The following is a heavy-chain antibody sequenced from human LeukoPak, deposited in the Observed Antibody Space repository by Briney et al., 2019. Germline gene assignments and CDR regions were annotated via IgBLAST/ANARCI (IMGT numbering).Heavy chain of an antibody. CDR3: ARVTMVRGPNYDDY. CDR2: INPSGGST. Sequence: ASVRVSCKASGYTFTSYYMHWVRQAPGQGLEWMGIINPSGGSTSYAQKFQGRVTMTRNTSISTAYMELSSLRSEDTAVYYCARVTMVRGPNYDDYWGQGTLVTVSS. J-gene: IGHJ4*02. V-gene: IGHV1-46*01. D-gene: IGHD3-10*01. CDR1: GYTFTSYY.